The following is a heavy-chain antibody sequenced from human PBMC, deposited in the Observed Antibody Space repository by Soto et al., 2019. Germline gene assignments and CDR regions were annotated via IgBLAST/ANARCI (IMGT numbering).Heavy chain of an antibody. CDR3: AKALVGEVGATDY. J-gene: IGHJ4*02. V-gene: IGHV3-23*01. Sequence: VGSLRLSCTASGFTFSNYAMSWVRQAPGKGLEWVSAITRTDSTYYADSVKGRFTISRDNSRNTLYLQMNSLGAEDAALYYCAKALVGEVGATDYWGQGTLVTVSS. D-gene: IGHD1-26*01. CDR1: GFTFSNYA. CDR2: ITRTDST.